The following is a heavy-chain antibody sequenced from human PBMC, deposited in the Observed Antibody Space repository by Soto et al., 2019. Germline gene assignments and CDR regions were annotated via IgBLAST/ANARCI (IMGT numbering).Heavy chain of an antibody. D-gene: IGHD2-2*01. Sequence: SETLSLTCTVSCGSISSYYWSWIRQPPGKGLEWIGYIYYSGSTNYNPSLKSRVTISVDTSKNQFSLKLSSVTAADTAVYYCARRSLYCSSTSCYGYYYMDVWGKGTTVTVSS. V-gene: IGHV4-59*08. CDR3: ARRSLYCSSTSCYGYYYMDV. J-gene: IGHJ6*03. CDR1: CGSISSYY. CDR2: IYYSGST.